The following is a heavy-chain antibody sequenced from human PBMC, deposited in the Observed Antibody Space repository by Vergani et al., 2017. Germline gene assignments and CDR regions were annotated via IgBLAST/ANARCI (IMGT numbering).Heavy chain of an antibody. CDR3: ARGTGRGSGYRNWFDP. D-gene: IGHD3-3*01. CDR2: ISSSSSYT. V-gene: IGHV3-11*03. CDR1: GFTFSDYY. Sequence: VQLLESGGGLVQPGGSLRLSCAASGFTFSDYYMSWIRQAPGKGLEWVSYISSSSSYTNYADSVKGRFTISRDNAKNSLYLQMNSLRAEDTAVYYCARGTGRGSGYRNWFDPWGQGTLVTVSS. J-gene: IGHJ5*02.